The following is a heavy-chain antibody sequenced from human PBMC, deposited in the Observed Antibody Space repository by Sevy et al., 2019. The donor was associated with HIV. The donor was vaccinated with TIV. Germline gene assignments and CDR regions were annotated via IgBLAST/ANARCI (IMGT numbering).Heavy chain of an antibody. CDR3: VRGSTGTFGH. D-gene: IGHD3-9*01. CDR1: GFTLSIYW. CDR2: INSDGKIK. Sequence: GGSLRLSCAASGFTLSIYWMHWVRQVPGKGLVWLSHINSDGKIKRYADSVEGRFTISRDNAEKTVYLQMNSLRADDTAVYYCVRGSTGTFGHWGQGTLVTVSS. J-gene: IGHJ4*02. V-gene: IGHV3-74*01.